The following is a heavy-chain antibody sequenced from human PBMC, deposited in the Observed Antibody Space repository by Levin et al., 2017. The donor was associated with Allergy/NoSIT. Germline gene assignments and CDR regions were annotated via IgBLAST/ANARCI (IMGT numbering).Heavy chain of an antibody. CDR2: INHSGST. CDR1: GGSFSGYY. D-gene: IGHD3-10*01. V-gene: IGHV4-34*01. CDR3: AREFGELWRYAFDI. Sequence: SQTLSLTCAVYGGSFSGYYWSWIRQPPGKGLEWIGEINHSGSTNYNPSLKSRVTISVDTSKNQFSLKLSSVTAADTAVYYCAREFGELWRYAFDIWGQGTMVTVSS. J-gene: IGHJ3*02.